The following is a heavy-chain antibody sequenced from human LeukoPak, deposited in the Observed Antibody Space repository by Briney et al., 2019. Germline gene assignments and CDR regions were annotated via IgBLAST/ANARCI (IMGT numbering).Heavy chain of an antibody. CDR3: ARDFGRYSGYDFDF. CDR2: INPNSGAT. J-gene: IGHJ4*02. CDR1: GYTFTDYF. D-gene: IGHD5-12*01. V-gene: IGHV1-2*02. Sequence: VASVTVSCKASGYTFTDYFMHWMRQAPGQGLEWMSWINPNSGATNYAPKFQGRVTLTRDTSITTAYMELSRLRSDDTAVYYCARDFGRYSGYDFDFWGQGTLVTVSS.